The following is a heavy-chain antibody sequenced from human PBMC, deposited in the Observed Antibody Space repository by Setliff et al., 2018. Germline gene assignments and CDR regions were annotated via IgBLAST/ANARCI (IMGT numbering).Heavy chain of an antibody. CDR2: INHSGST. D-gene: IGHD3-3*01. CDR3: ARGRSNFWGYYFDY. CDR1: GGSFSGYD. J-gene: IGHJ4*02. Sequence: PSETLSLTCAVYGGSFSGYDWSWIRQPPGKGLEWIGEINHSGSTNYNPSLKSRVTISVDTSKNQFSLKLSSVTAADTAVYYCARGRSNFWGYYFDYWGQGTLVTVSS. V-gene: IGHV4-34*01.